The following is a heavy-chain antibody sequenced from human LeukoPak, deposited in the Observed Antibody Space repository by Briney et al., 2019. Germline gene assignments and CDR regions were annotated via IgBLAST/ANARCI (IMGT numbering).Heavy chain of an antibody. CDR2: IYYSGST. CDR3: ARFMSDFWSGYQYYFDY. CDR1: GGSISSYC. D-gene: IGHD3-3*01. Sequence: SETLSLTCTVSGGSISSYCWSWIRQPPGKGLEWIGYIYYSGSTNYNPSLKSRVTISVDTSKNQFSLKLSSVTAADTAVYYCARFMSDFWSGYQYYFDYWGQGTLVTVSS. J-gene: IGHJ4*02. V-gene: IGHV4-59*01.